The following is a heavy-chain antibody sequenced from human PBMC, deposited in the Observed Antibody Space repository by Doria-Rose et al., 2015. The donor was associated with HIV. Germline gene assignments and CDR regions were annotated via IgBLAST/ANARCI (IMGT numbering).Heavy chain of an antibody. V-gene: IGHV4-30-4*01. Sequence: QVQLQESGPGLVWPSQTLSLTCTVSGDSISSGDSFWSWIRQPPGKGPEWIGYISSSVTTYYYPSLRGRLTISLDASKNQFSLTLNSVTAADTAVYYCARARNYGFPHFFDFWGQGTLVTVSS. J-gene: IGHJ4*02. CDR3: ARARNYGFPHFFDF. CDR2: ISSSVTT. D-gene: IGHD3-10*01. CDR1: GDSISSGDSF.